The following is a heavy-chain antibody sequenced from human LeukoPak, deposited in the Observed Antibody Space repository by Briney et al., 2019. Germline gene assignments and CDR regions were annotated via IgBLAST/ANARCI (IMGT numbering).Heavy chain of an antibody. CDR1: GFTFDDYA. Sequence: GGSLRLSCAASGFTFDDYAMHWVRQAPGKGLEWVSGISWNSGSIGYADSVKGRFTISRDNDKNSLYLQMNSLRAEDTAVYYCAKAGPAYCGGDCYSPSEFDYWGQGTLVTVSS. CDR3: AKAGPAYCGGDCYSPSEFDY. V-gene: IGHV3-9*01. CDR2: ISWNSGSI. D-gene: IGHD2-21*02. J-gene: IGHJ4*02.